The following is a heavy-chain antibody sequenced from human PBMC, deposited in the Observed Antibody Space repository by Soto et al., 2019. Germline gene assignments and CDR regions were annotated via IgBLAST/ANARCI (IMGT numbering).Heavy chain of an antibody. D-gene: IGHD3-22*01. CDR2: IIPIFGTA. CDR3: ARIFRWLLPSHYYYYGLDV. CDR1: GGTFSSYA. V-gene: IGHV1-69*01. Sequence: QVQLVQSGAEVKKPGSSVKVSCKASGGTFSSYAISWVRQAPGQGLEWMGGIIPIFGTANYAQKFQGRVTITADESTSTAYMELSSLRSEDTAVYCCARIFRWLLPSHYYYYGLDVWGQGTTVTVSS. J-gene: IGHJ6*02.